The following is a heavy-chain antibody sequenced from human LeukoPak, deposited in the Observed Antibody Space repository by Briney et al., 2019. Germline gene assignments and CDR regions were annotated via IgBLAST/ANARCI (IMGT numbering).Heavy chain of an antibody. CDR1: GGSFSSHY. CDR2: ISYIGST. Sequence: SETLSLTCTVSGGSFSSHYWSWIRQPPGKGLEWIGYISYIGSTNYNPSLKSRVTISVDTSKKQFSLKLSSVTAADTAVFYCARDPTTVTKGLDIWGQGTMVTVSS. D-gene: IGHD4-17*01. J-gene: IGHJ3*02. V-gene: IGHV4-59*11. CDR3: ARDPTTVTKGLDI.